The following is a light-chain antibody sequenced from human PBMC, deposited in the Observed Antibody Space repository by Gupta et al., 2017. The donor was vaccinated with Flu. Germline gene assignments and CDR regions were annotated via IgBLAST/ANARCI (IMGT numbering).Light chain of an antibody. J-gene: IGLJ2*01. CDR3: SSYAGSNNLL. CDR1: SSDVGAYNF. CDR2: DVN. Sequence: QSSLTQPPSASGSPGQSVTISCTGTSSDVGAYNFVSWYQQHPGKAPKLIIYDVNKRPSGVPHRFSGSKSSNTASLTVSGLHAEDEADYYCSSYAGSNNLLFGGGTKLTVL. V-gene: IGLV2-8*01.